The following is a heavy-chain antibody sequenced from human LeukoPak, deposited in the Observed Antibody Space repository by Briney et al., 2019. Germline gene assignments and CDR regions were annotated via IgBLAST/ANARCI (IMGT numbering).Heavy chain of an antibody. D-gene: IGHD2-21*02. CDR2: IIPIFGTA. J-gene: IGHJ4*02. CDR3: ARVVRDRLSFRFDY. V-gene: IGHV1-69*01. CDR1: GGTFSSYA. Sequence: ASVKVSCKASGGTFSSYAISWVRQDPGQALEWMGGIIPIFGTANYAQKFQGRVTITADESTSTAYMELSSLRSEDTAVYYCARVVRDRLSFRFDYWGQGTLVTVSS.